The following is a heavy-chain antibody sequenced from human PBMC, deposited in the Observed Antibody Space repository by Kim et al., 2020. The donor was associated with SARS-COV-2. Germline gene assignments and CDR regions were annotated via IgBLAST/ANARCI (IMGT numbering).Heavy chain of an antibody. CDR1: GFTFGDYA. J-gene: IGHJ3*02. V-gene: IGHV3-49*03. D-gene: IGHD4-4*01. Sequence: GGSLRLSCTTSGFTFGDYAMAWFRLAPGQGLECVGFIRSKGYGGTAAHAASVKGRFSISRDDPKSVAYLQMTSLEPEDTDLYFCTRECSNANCRDAFD. CDR3: TRECSNANCRDAFD. CDR2: IRSKGYGGTA.